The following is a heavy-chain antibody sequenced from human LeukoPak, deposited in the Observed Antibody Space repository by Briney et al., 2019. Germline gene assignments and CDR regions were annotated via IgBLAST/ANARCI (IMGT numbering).Heavy chain of an antibody. CDR1: GFTVSSNY. CDR3: ARDYSHPIYGMDV. CDR2: IYSGGST. Sequence: RGSLRLSCAASGFTVSSNYMSWVRQAPGKGLEWVSVIYSGGSTYYADSVKGRFTISRDNSKNTLYLQMNSLRAEDTAVYYCARDYSHPIYGMDVWGQGTTVTVSS. V-gene: IGHV3-66*01. J-gene: IGHJ6*02. D-gene: IGHD2-15*01.